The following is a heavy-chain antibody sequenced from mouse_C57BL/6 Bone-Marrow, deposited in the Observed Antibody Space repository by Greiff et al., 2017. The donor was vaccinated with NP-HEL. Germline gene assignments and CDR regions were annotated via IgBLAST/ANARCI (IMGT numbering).Heavy chain of an antibody. J-gene: IGHJ2*01. CDR3: ARLQGY. V-gene: IGHV1-54*01. CDR1: GYAFTNYL. Sequence: VKLQETGAELVRPGTSVKVSCKASGYAFTNYLIEWVKQRPGQGLEWIGVINPGSGGTNYNEKFKGKATLTADKSSSTAYMQLSSLTSEDSAVYFCARLQGYWGQGTTLTVSS. CDR2: INPGSGGT.